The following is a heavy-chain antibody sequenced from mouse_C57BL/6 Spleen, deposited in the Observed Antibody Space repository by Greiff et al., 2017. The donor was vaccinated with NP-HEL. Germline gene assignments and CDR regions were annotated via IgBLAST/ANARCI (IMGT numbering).Heavy chain of an antibody. CDR2: INSDGGST. Sequence: VQLQQSGGGLVQPGESLKLSCESNEYEFPSHDMSWVRKTPEKSLELVAAINSDGGSTYYPDTMERRFIISRDNTKKTLYLQMSSLRSEDTALYYCARGGYYEYFDVWGTGTTVTVSS. D-gene: IGHD2-3*01. V-gene: IGHV5-2*01. CDR1: EYEFPSHD. J-gene: IGHJ1*03. CDR3: ARGGYYEYFDV.